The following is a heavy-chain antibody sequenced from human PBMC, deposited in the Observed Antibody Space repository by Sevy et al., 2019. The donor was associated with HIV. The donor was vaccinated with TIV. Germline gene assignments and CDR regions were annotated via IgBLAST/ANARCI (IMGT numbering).Heavy chain of an antibody. J-gene: IGHJ6*02. CDR1: GFIFRDRY. D-gene: IGHD6-13*01. Sequence: GGSLRLSCVASGFIFRDRYMSWIRQAPGKGLEWVCFISSRSSEINYADSVKGRFTVSRDNAKNSLYLQMNSLRAEDTAVYYCAGDFMPVASAGTGALGVWGQGTAVTVSS. V-gene: IGHV3-11*05. CDR3: AGDFMPVASAGTGALGV. CDR2: ISSRSSEI.